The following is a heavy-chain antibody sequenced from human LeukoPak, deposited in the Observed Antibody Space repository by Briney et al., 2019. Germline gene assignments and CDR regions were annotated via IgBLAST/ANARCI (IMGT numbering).Heavy chain of an antibody. D-gene: IGHD4-17*01. CDR3: ARDRTADYGDLRDLFDY. J-gene: IGHJ4*02. CDR2: IIPILGIA. CDR1: GGTFSSYA. Sequence: SVKVSCKASGGTFSSYAISWVRQAPGQGLEWMGRIIPILGIANYAQKFQGRVTITADKSTSTAYMELSSLRSEDTAVYYCARDRTADYGDLRDLFDYWGQGTLVTVSS. V-gene: IGHV1-69*04.